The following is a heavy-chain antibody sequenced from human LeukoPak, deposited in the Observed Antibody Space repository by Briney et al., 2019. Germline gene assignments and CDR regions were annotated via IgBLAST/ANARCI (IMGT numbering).Heavy chain of an antibody. D-gene: IGHD1-26*01. CDR3: AKKTIVGATVDAFDI. J-gene: IGHJ3*02. CDR2: IRYVGSKK. CDR1: GFTFSNYG. Sequence: GGSLRLSCAASGFTFSNYGMHWVRQAPGRGLEGVASIRYVGSKKNYADFVKGRFHISRDNSKNTLYLQMNSLRAEDTAVYYCAKKTIVGATVDAFDIWGQGTMVTVSS. V-gene: IGHV3-30*02.